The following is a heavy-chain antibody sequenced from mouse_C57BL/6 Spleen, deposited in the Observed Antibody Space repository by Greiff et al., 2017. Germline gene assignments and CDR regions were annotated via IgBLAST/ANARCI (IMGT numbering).Heavy chain of an antibody. D-gene: IGHD3-2*02. CDR2: IYPGSGST. Sequence: VQLQQPGAELVKPGASVKMSCKASGYTFTSYWITWVKQRPGQGLEWIGDIYPGSGSTNYNEKFKSKATLTVDTSSSTAYMQLSSLTSEDSAVYYCGRDSSGYVLMDYWGQGTSVTVSS. V-gene: IGHV1-55*01. CDR3: GRDSSGYVLMDY. CDR1: GYTFTSYW. J-gene: IGHJ4*01.